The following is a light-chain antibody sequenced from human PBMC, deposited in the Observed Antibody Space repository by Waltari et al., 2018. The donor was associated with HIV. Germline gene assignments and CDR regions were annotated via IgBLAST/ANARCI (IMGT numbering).Light chain of an antibody. V-gene: IGLV2-14*01. Sequence: HSALTQPASVSGSPGQSITIPCIGTSSDVGAYNYVPWYQHHPGKATTLIIYEVSHRPSGVSNRFSASQSGNTAALTISGLQTEDEADYYCSSYTSISSQVFGGGTKLTVL. CDR2: EVS. J-gene: IGLJ2*01. CDR1: SSDVGAYNY. CDR3: SSYTSISSQV.